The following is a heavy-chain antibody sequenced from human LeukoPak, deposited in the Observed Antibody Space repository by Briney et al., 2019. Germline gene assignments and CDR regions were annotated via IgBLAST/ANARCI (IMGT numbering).Heavy chain of an antibody. Sequence: GGSLRLSCAASGFTVSSSYMNWVRQAPGKGLEWVSLIYGGGSTYYADSVKGRFTISRDNSKNTLYLQMNSLRAEDTAVYYCARRGDGGRPFDYWGQGTLVTVSS. V-gene: IGHV3-53*01. CDR3: ARRGDGGRPFDY. CDR1: GFTVSSSY. J-gene: IGHJ4*02. D-gene: IGHD4-23*01. CDR2: IYGGGST.